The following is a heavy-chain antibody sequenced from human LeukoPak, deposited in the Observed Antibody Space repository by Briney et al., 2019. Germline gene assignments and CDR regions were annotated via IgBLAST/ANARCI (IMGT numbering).Heavy chain of an antibody. CDR1: GFSFSSYN. CDR2: ITSSSTYT. Sequence: GGSLRLSCAASGFSFSSYNMNWVRQTPGKGLEWVSSITSSSTYTFYADSVKGRFTVSRDNSKNTLYLQMNSLRAEDTAVYYCAKLWTGTTSYWGQGTLVTVSS. CDR3: AKLWTGTTSY. V-gene: IGHV3-21*01. D-gene: IGHD1-1*01. J-gene: IGHJ4*02.